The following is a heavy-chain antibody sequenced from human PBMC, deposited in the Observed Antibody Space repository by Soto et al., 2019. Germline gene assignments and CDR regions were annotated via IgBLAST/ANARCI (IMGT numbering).Heavy chain of an antibody. Sequence: QVQLVESGGGVVQPGRSLRLSCAASGFTFNSYGMHWVRQGPGNGLEWVAFISYDSTKTYYADSVKGRFTISRDNSNSALYGQMTSLTGEDTAVYYCARTRRALSDFHYYSLDVWGQGTTVPVS. V-gene: IGHV3-30*03. D-gene: IGHD4-17*01. J-gene: IGHJ6*02. CDR1: GFTFNSYG. CDR2: ISYDSTKT. CDR3: ARTRRALSDFHYYSLDV.